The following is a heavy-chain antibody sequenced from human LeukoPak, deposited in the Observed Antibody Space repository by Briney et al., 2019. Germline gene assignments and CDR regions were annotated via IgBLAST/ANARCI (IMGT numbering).Heavy chain of an antibody. CDR1: GFTFSSHG. CDR2: IRYDGSNK. CDR3: AKGGGYEAQYYYYYLDV. V-gene: IGHV3-30*02. J-gene: IGHJ6*03. D-gene: IGHD5-12*01. Sequence: QTGGSLRLSCAASGFTFSSHGMYWVRQAPGKGLEWVAFIRYDGSNKYYEDSVKGRFTVSRDNSKNTLYLQMKSLRAEDTAVYYCAKGGGYEAQYYYYYLDVWGKGTTVTISS.